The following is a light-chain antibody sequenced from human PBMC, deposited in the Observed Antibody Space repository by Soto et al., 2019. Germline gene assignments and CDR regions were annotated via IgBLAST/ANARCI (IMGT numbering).Light chain of an antibody. Sequence: EIVMTQSPATLSVSPGERATLSCRASQSVSSNLAWYQQKPGQAPRLLIYGASTRATGIPARISGSGPGTECTLTISSLQSEDFAVYYCQQYNNWSPLTFGGGTKVEIK. CDR1: QSVSSN. CDR3: QQYNNWSPLT. J-gene: IGKJ4*01. CDR2: GAS. V-gene: IGKV3-15*01.